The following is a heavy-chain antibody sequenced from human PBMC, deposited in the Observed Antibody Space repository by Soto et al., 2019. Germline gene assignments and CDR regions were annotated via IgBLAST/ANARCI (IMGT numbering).Heavy chain of an antibody. Sequence: QVQLQESGPGLVKPSETLSLTCTVSGGSISSYYWSWIRQPPGKGLEWIGYIYYSGSTNYNPSLKSRVTISVDTSKNQFSLKLSSVTAADTAVYYCARDTYGGNPLWGQGTLVTVSS. D-gene: IGHD4-17*01. J-gene: IGHJ4*02. V-gene: IGHV4-59*01. CDR3: ARDTYGGNPL. CDR2: IYYSGST. CDR1: GGSISSYY.